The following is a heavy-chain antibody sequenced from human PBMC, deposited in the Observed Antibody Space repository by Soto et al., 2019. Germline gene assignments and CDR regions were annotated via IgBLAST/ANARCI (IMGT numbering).Heavy chain of an antibody. CDR3: ARTDIVVVPAAPRAFDI. CDR2: INAGNGNT. D-gene: IGHD2-2*01. CDR1: GYTFTSYA. V-gene: IGHV1-3*01. J-gene: IGHJ3*02. Sequence: ASVKVSCKASGYTFTSYAMHWVRQAPGQRLEWMGWINAGNGNTKYSQKFQGRVTITRDTSAITAYMELSSLRSEDTAVYYCARTDIVVVPAAPRAFDIWGQGTMVTVSS.